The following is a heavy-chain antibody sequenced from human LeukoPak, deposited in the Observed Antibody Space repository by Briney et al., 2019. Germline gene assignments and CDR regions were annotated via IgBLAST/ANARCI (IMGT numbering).Heavy chain of an antibody. CDR3: ARDRYYKGFGYYFDY. V-gene: IGHV4-61*01. Sequence: KPSETLSLTCTVPGGSVSSGSYYWSWIRQPPGKGLDWIGYIYYSGSTNYNPSLKSRVTISVDTSKNQFSLKLSSVTAADTAVYYCARDRYYKGFGYYFDYWGQGTLVTVSS. J-gene: IGHJ4*02. CDR1: GGSVSSGSYY. CDR2: IYYSGST. D-gene: IGHD3-22*01.